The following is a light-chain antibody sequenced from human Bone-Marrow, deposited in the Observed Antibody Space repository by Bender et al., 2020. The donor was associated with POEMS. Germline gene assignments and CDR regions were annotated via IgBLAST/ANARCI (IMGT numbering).Light chain of an antibody. V-gene: IGLV4-60*03. Sequence: QPVLTQSSSASAPLGSSVKLTCTLSSGHRKNIVAWHQQQPGKAPRYLMKLEDSGTYSKGSGVPDRFSGSTSGADRYLTISNLQSEDEADYYCQTWGTGVVIGGGTKLTVL. CDR1: SGHRKNI. J-gene: IGLJ2*01. CDR2: LEDSGTY. CDR3: QTWGTGVV.